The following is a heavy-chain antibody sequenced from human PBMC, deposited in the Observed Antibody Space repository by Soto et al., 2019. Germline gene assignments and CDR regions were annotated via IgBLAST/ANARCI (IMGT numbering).Heavy chain of an antibody. CDR1: GFSLSNARMG. V-gene: IGHV2-26*01. CDR2: IFSNDEK. CDR3: ARIGVGYRGYEGIYNYYYLDV. J-gene: IGHJ6*03. D-gene: IGHD5-12*01. Sequence: PGPTLVTPTETLTLTCTVSGFSLSNARMGVSWIRQPPGKALEWLAHIFSNDEKSYSTSLKSRLPIPKETSRTQVVLTLTHTEPCETATYYCARIGVGYRGYEGIYNYYYLDVWVKGTTVTVSS.